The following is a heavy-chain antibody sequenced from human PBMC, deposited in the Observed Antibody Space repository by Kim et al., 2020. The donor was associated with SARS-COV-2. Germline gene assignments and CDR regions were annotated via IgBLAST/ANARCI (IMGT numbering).Heavy chain of an antibody. CDR3: AKGVWDS. J-gene: IGHJ4*02. D-gene: IGHD3-16*01. V-gene: IGHV3-23*01. CDR2: GSDDSE. Sequence: GSDDSEYYTDSVKGPFTISRDNSKNTLYLQMNSLRVEDTAVYYCAKGVWDSWGQGTLVTVSS.